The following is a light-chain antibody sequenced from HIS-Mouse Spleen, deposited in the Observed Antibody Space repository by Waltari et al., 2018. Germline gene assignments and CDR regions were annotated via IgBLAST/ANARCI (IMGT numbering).Light chain of an antibody. J-gene: IGLJ3*02. CDR2: EGS. Sequence: QSALTQPASVSGSPGQPIPIPCTGTSSDVGSYNLVTWYQQHPGKAPKLRIYEGSKRPSGVSNRFSGSKSGNTASLTISGLQAEDEADYYCCSYAGSSTWVFGGGTKLTVL. CDR3: CSYAGSSTWV. CDR1: SSDVGSYNL. V-gene: IGLV2-23*01.